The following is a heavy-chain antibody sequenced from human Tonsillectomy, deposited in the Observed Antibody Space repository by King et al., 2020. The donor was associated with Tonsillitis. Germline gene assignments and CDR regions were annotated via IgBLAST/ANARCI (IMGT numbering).Heavy chain of an antibody. J-gene: IGHJ4*02. D-gene: IGHD4-11*01. CDR1: GGSISSSNNY. CDR3: ASITVTYYFEY. Sequence: QLQESGPGLVKPSETLSLTCTVSGGSISSSNNYWGWIRQPPGKGLEWIGNIYYSGITYYNPSLESRVTISVDTSKNQFSLKLSSVTAADTAVYYCASITVTYYFEYWGQGTLVTVPS. V-gene: IGHV4-39*01. CDR2: IYYSGIT.